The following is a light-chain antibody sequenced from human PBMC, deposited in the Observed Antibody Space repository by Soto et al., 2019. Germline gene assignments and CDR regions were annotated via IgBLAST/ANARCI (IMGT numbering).Light chain of an antibody. Sequence: QSALTQPASVSGSPGQSITISCTGTSSDVGGYNYVSWYQQHPGKAPKLMIYDVSNRPSGVSNRFSGSKSGNTASLIISGLQAEDEADYYCSSYTSSSTVYVFGTGTKLTVL. CDR2: DVS. J-gene: IGLJ1*01. CDR1: SSDVGGYNY. V-gene: IGLV2-14*01. CDR3: SSYTSSSTVYV.